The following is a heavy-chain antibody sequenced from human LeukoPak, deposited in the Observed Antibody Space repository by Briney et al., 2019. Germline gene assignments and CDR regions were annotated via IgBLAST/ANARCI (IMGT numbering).Heavy chain of an antibody. Sequence: GGSLRLSCAASGFTFSSYDMNWVRQAPGKGLEWVSHISGSGISTYYADSVKGRFTFSRDNSKNTLYLQMNSLRAEDTAFYYCARRGAGSSAYYNFDYWGQGTLVTVSS. D-gene: IGHD3-22*01. CDR2: ISGSGIST. J-gene: IGHJ4*02. V-gene: IGHV3-23*01. CDR3: ARRGAGSSAYYNFDY. CDR1: GFTFSSYD.